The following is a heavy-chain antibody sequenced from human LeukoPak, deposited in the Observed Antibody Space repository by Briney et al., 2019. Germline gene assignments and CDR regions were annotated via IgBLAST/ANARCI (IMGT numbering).Heavy chain of an antibody. CDR2: VYYSGNT. CDR1: GGSITTYY. J-gene: IGHJ4*02. V-gene: IGHV4-59*08. Sequence: SETLSLTWTVFGGSITTYYWSWIRQPPGKGLEWIGYVYYSGNTKYNPSLKSRVTISVDTSKNQFSLKLNSVTAADTAFYYCARTSYYDSSGYLIDYWGQGTLVTVSS. D-gene: IGHD3-22*01. CDR3: ARTSYYDSSGYLIDY.